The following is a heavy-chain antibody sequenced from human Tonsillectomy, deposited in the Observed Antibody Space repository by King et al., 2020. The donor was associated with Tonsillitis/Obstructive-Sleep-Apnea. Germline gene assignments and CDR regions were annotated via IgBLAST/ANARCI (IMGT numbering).Heavy chain of an antibody. CDR2: ISAHNGHT. CDR1: GYTFTNYG. CDR3: ASECKSHYYDSRGYYPFNC. D-gene: IGHD3-22*01. V-gene: IGHV1-18*01. J-gene: IGHJ4*02. Sequence: VQLVQSGAEVKKPGASVKVSCKASGYTFTNYGISWVRQAPGQGLEWMAWISAHNGHTNYAQQLQDRDTMTTDTPTSTAYMKLRSLRSDDTTVYYCASECKSHYYDSRGYYPFNCWSQGTLITVSA.